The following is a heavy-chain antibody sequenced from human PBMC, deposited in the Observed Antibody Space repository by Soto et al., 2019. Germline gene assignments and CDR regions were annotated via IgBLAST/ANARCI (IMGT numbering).Heavy chain of an antibody. D-gene: IGHD2-15*01. V-gene: IGHV5-51*01. CDR3: ARRPYSATGDYYGMDV. Sequence: GESQKISCKGSGYSFTSYWIGWVRQMPGKGLEWMGIIYPGDSDTRYSPSFQGQVTISADKSISTAYLQWSSLKASDTAMYYCARRPYSATGDYYGMDVWGQGTTVTVSS. CDR2: IYPGDSDT. J-gene: IGHJ6*02. CDR1: GYSFTSYW.